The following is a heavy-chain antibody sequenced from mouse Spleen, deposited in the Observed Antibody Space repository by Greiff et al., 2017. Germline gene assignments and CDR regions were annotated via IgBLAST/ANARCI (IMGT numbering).Heavy chain of an antibody. CDR3: ARREFAY. CDR1: GFTFSDYG. J-gene: IGHJ3*01. CDR2: ISNLAYSI. V-gene: IGHV5-15*04. Sequence: DVKLVESGGGLVKPGGSLKLSCAASGFTFSDYGMAWVRQAPGKGPEWVAFISNLAYSIYYADTVTGRFTISRENAKNTLYLEMSSLRSEDTAMYYCARREFAYWGQGTLVTVSA.